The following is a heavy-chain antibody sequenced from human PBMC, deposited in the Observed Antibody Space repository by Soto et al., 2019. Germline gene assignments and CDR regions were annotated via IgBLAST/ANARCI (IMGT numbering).Heavy chain of an antibody. CDR1: GGSFSGYY. V-gene: IGHV4-34*01. D-gene: IGHD6-19*01. J-gene: IGHJ4*02. Sequence: PSETLSLTCAVYGGSFSGYYWSWIRQPPGKGLEWIGEINHSGSTNYNPSLKSRVTISVDTSKNQFSLKLSSVTAADTAVYYCARGADSGGGRYYFDYWGQGTLVTVSS. CDR2: INHSGST. CDR3: ARGADSGGGRYYFDY.